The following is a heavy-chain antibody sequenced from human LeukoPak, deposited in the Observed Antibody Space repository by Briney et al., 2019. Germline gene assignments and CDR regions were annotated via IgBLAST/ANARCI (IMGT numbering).Heavy chain of an antibody. CDR2: ISGRDSST. V-gene: IGHV3-23*01. CDR1: GFTFSSYA. D-gene: IGHD3-22*01. J-gene: IGHJ4*02. CDR3: AKDHLDYYDSSGYFLLFDY. Sequence: GGSLRLSCAASGFTFSSYAMNWVRQAPGKGLEWVSAISGRDSSTYYADSVKGRFTISRDNSKNTLYLQMNSLRAEDTAVYYCAKDHLDYYDSSGYFLLFDYWGQGTLVTVSS.